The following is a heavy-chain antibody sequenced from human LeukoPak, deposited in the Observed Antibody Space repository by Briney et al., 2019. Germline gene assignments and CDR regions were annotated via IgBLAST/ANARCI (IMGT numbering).Heavy chain of an antibody. Sequence: SETLSLTCAVYGGSFSGYYWSWIRQPPGKGLEWIGEINHSGSTNYNPSLKSRVTISVDTSKNQFSPKLSSVTAADTAVYYCARGRGIAARRGGYYYYYMDVWGKGTTVTVSS. D-gene: IGHD6-6*01. CDR3: ARGRGIAARRGGYYYYYMDV. J-gene: IGHJ6*03. V-gene: IGHV4-34*01. CDR1: GGSFSGYY. CDR2: INHSGST.